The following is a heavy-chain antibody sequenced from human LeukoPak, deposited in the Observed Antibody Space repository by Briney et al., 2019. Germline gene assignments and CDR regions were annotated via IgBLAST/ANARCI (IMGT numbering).Heavy chain of an antibody. D-gene: IGHD4-17*01. CDR1: GGSFSGYY. Sequence: SEALSLTCAVYGGSFSGYYWSWIRQPPGKGLEWIGEINHSGSTNYNPSLKSRVTISVDTSKNQFSLKLSSVTAADTAVYYCARVIGGAADYWGQGTLVTVSS. CDR2: INHSGST. V-gene: IGHV4-34*01. CDR3: ARVIGGAADY. J-gene: IGHJ4*02.